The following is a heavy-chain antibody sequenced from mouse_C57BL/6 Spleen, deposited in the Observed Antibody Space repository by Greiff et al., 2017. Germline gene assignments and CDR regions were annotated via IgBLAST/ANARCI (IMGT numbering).Heavy chain of an antibody. CDR3: ERERVDYDDDEGGYAMDY. CDR2: INYDGSST. V-gene: IGHV5-16*01. CDR1: GFTFSDYY. D-gene: IGHD2-4*01. Sequence: EVKLVESEGGLVQPGSSMKLSCTASGFTFSDYYMAWVRQVPEKGLEWVANINYDGSSTYYLDSLKSRFIISRDNAKNILYLQMSSLKSEDTATYYCERERVDYDDDEGGYAMDYWGQGTSVTVSS. J-gene: IGHJ4*01.